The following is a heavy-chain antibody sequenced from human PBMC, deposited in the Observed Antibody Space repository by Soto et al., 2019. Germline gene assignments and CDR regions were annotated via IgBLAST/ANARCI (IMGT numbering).Heavy chain of an antibody. Sequence: PSETLSLTCTVSGGSISSYYWSWIRQPPGKGLEWIGYIYYSGSTNYNPSLKSRVTISVDTSKNQFSLKLSSVTAADTAGYYCARHGEGGYLLWWFDPWGQGTLVTVSS. CDR3: ARHGEGGYLLWWFDP. V-gene: IGHV4-59*08. CDR1: GGSISSYY. J-gene: IGHJ5*02. D-gene: IGHD5-12*01. CDR2: IYYSGST.